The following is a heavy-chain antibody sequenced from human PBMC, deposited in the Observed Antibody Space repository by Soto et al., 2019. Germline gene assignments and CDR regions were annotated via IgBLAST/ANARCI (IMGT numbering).Heavy chain of an antibody. Sequence: SETLSLTCTVSGDSIGTYCWNWLRQPPGKGLEWIGYIYSSGSTSYNPSLKSRVTISVDTSKNQFSLKLSSVTAADTAVYYCARVSYYYDSSGYYYVAFDIWGQGTMVTVSS. V-gene: IGHV4-4*08. J-gene: IGHJ3*02. CDR1: GDSIGTYC. D-gene: IGHD3-22*01. CDR3: ARVSYYYDSSGYYYVAFDI. CDR2: IYSSGST.